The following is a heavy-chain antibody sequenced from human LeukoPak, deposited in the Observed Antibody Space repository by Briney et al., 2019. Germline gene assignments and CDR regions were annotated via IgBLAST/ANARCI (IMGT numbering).Heavy chain of an antibody. CDR3: AKALSWGYSSSWWAVDY. Sequence: ASVKVSCKASGYTFTSYDINWVRQATGQGLEWMGWMNPNSGNTGYAQKFQGRVTMTRNTSISTAYMELSSLRSEDTAVYYCAKALSWGYSSSWWAVDYWGQGTLVTVSS. J-gene: IGHJ4*02. D-gene: IGHD6-13*01. CDR2: MNPNSGNT. CDR1: GYTFTSYD. V-gene: IGHV1-8*01.